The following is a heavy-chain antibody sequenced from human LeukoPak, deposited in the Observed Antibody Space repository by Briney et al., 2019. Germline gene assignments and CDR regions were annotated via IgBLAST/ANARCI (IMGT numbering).Heavy chain of an antibody. Sequence: SETLPLTCTVTGGSISGYHWNWIRQSPGKGLEWIANIFYTGNADYNPSLKSRVTISVDTSKNQFSLKLSSVTAADTAVYYCAREEIRSWFDPWGQGTLVTVSS. CDR3: AREEIRSWFDP. D-gene: IGHD5-24*01. J-gene: IGHJ5*02. CDR1: GGSISGYH. V-gene: IGHV4-59*01. CDR2: IFYTGNA.